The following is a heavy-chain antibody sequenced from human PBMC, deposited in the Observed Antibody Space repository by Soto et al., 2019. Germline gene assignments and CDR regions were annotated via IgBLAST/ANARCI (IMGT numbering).Heavy chain of an antibody. CDR1: GFTFSTYW. CDR3: ATVATHSYNWVDP. V-gene: IGHV3-74*01. J-gene: IGHJ5*02. D-gene: IGHD3-3*02. Sequence: EVHLVESGGGLVQPGGSLRLSCAAYGFTFSTYWMHWVRQAPGKGLVWVSRSNADGTTTTYADSVKGRFTISRDNAKTTLYLQMNSLRAEDTAVYFCATVATHSYNWVDPWGQGTLVTISS. CDR2: SNADGTTT.